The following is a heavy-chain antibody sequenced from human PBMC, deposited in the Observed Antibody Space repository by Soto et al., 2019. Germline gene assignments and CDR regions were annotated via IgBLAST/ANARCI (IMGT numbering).Heavy chain of an antibody. CDR2: IIPIFGTA. J-gene: IGHJ5*02. V-gene: IGHV1-69*01. Sequence: QVQLVQSGAEVKKPGSSVKVSCKASGGTFSSYAISGVRQAPGQGLEWMGGIIPIFGTANYAQKFQGRVTITADESTTTAYMELSSLRSEDTAVYYCARAVVGVAAAHNWFDPWGQGTLVTVSS. D-gene: IGHD2-15*01. CDR3: ARAVVGVAAAHNWFDP. CDR1: GGTFSSYA.